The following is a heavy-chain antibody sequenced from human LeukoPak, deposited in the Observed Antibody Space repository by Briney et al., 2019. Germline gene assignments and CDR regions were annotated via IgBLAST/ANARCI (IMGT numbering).Heavy chain of an antibody. CDR3: ARYPDDYSNSLRYFDY. D-gene: IGHD4-11*01. V-gene: IGHV4-38-2*01. CDR2: IYHSGST. J-gene: IGHJ4*02. CDR1: GYSISSGYY. Sequence: PSETLSLTCAVSGYSISSGYYWGWIRQPPRKGLEWIGSIYHSGSTYYKPPLNSRVTTSVATTKNHFSLKLSLLTAATADDYYCARYPDDYSNSLRYFDYWGQGTLVTVSS.